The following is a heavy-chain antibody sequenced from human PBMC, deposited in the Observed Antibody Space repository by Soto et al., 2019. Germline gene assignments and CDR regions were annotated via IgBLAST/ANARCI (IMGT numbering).Heavy chain of an antibody. CDR1: GFTFGDYW. V-gene: IGHV3-74*03. D-gene: IGHD6-19*01. CDR3: ATAEVDY. CDR2: MTGDGRTT. Sequence: GEFLRFSCAASGFTFGDYWMHLVRQPPGKGPEWVSRMTGDGRTTQYADSVKGRFTASRDNAKSTLYLQMNSLRAEDTAVYYCATAEVDYWGPGTLVTVSS. J-gene: IGHJ4*02.